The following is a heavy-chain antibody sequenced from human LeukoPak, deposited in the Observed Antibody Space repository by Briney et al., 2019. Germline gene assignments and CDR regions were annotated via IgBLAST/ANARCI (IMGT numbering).Heavy chain of an antibody. D-gene: IGHD3-9*01. V-gene: IGHV1-18*01. CDR1: GYTFTNYG. J-gene: IGHJ4*02. CDR2: INAYNGNT. CDR3: ARDLLQYCDWLTMAGY. Sequence: ASETVSYMPSGYTFTNYGLSWVRPAPGQGLEGMGWINAYNGNTKYAQRLQRRVAMTTDTSTTTAYVELRSLRSDDTAVYYCARDLLQYCDWLTMAGYWGQGTLVSVSS.